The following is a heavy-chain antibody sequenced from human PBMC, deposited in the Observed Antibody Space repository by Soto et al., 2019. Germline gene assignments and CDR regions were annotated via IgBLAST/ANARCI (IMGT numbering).Heavy chain of an antibody. Sequence: ASVKVSCKASGYTFSTYAISWGRQAPGQGLEWMGWISAHNGNTNYAQRLQGRVTMTTDTSTSTASMELRSLRSDDTAVYYCARGGVGPTDSSYAMDVWGQGTTVTVSS. J-gene: IGHJ6*02. D-gene: IGHD1-26*01. V-gene: IGHV1-18*01. CDR3: ARGGVGPTDSSYAMDV. CDR2: ISAHNGNT. CDR1: GYTFSTYA.